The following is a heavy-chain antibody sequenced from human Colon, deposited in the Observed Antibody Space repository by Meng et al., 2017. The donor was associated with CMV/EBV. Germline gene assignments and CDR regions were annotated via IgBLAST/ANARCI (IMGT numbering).Heavy chain of an antibody. Sequence: GESLKISCAASGFTFSSYSMNWVRQAPGKGLDWVALISFDGTNIQYSDSVKGRFIISRDHSKNTLYLQMNSLRPEDTAVYFCARDGQYGTNGLCQFDYWGQGTLVTVSS. CDR1: GFTFSSYS. CDR3: ARDGQYGTNGLCQFDY. CDR2: ISFDGTNI. V-gene: IGHV3-30*03. D-gene: IGHD2-8*01. J-gene: IGHJ4*02.